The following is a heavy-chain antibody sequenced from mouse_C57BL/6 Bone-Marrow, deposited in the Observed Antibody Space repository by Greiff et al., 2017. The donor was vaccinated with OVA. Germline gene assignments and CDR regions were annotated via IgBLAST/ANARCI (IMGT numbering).Heavy chain of an antibody. CDR1: GFTFSSYA. CDR2: ISDGGSYT. Sequence: EVHLVESGGGLVKPGGSLKLSCAASGFTFSSYAMSWVRQTPEKRLEWVATISDGGSYTYYPDNVKGRFTISRDNAKNNLYLQMSHLKSEDTAMYYCAREKGGSSSYYFDYWGQGTTLTVSS. V-gene: IGHV5-4*01. CDR3: AREKGGSSSYYFDY. J-gene: IGHJ2*01. D-gene: IGHD1-1*01.